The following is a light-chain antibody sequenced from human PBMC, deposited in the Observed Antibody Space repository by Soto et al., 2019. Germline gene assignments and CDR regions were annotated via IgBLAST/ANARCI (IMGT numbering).Light chain of an antibody. J-gene: IGKJ1*01. V-gene: IGKV3-20*01. CDR3: QQCGSSPWT. CDR1: QSVSSTY. Sequence: EIVLTQSPGTLSLSPGERATLSCRASQSVSSTYLAWYQQKPGQAPRLLIYGASSRATGIPDMFSGSGSGTDFTLTISRLEPEDFAVYYCQQCGSSPWTFGQGTKVEIK. CDR2: GAS.